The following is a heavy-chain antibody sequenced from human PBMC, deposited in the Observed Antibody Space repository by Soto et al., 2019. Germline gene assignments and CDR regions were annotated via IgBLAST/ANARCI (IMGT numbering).Heavy chain of an antibody. Sequence: VAVIWYDGSNKYYADSVKGRFTISRDNSKNTLYLQMNSLRAEDTAVYYCARDRSPLYSSSPGYFDYWGQGTLVTVSS. D-gene: IGHD6-6*01. CDR2: IWYDGSNK. V-gene: IGHV3-33*01. CDR3: ARDRSPLYSSSPGYFDY. J-gene: IGHJ4*02.